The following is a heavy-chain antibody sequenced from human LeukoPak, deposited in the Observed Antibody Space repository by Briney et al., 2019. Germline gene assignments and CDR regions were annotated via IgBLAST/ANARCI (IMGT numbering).Heavy chain of an antibody. CDR1: GFTFSSYW. D-gene: IGHD5-18*01. J-gene: IGHJ4*02. Sequence: QPGGSLRLSXAASGFTFSSYWMSWVSQAPGKGLEWVANIKQDGSEKYYVDSVKGRFTISRDNAKNSLYLQMNSLRAEDTAVYYCARDVSGYSDFDYWGQGTLVTVSS. CDR3: ARDVSGYSDFDY. V-gene: IGHV3-7*01. CDR2: IKQDGSEK.